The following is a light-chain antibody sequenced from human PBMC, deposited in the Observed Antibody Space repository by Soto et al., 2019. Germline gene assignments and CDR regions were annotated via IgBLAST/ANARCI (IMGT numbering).Light chain of an antibody. V-gene: IGKV1-8*01. CDR3: QQYYSSPRA. J-gene: IGKJ3*01. Sequence: AIRMTQSPSSFSASTGDRVTITCRASQGISSYLAWYQQKPGKAPKLLIYAASTLQSGVPSRFSGSGSGTDFTLTISCLQSEDFAIYYCQQYYSSPRAFGPGTKVDIK. CDR1: QGISSY. CDR2: AAS.